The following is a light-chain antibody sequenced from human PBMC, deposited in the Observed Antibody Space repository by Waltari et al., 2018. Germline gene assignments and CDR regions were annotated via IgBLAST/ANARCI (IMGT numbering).Light chain of an antibody. J-gene: IGKJ1*01. CDR3: QHYLRLPVT. CDR2: DAS. V-gene: IGKV3-20*01. Sequence: DIVLTQSPGTLSLSLGERVTLSCRASQSVSRALAWYQQKPGQPPRLLIYDASTRATGIPDRFSGSGSVTDFSLTISRLEPDDFAVYYCQHYLRLPVTFGQGTTVEI. CDR1: QSVSRA.